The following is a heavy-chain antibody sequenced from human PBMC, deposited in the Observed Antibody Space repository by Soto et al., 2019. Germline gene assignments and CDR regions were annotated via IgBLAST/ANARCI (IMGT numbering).Heavy chain of an antibody. J-gene: IGHJ4*02. V-gene: IGHV4-31*03. CDR1: GGSISSGGYY. CDR3: ARNVDKEVEDIVGATSWFDY. CDR2: IYYSGST. Sequence: SETLSLTCTVSGGSISSGGYYWSWIRQHPGKGLEWIGYIYYSGSTYYNPSLKSRVTISVDTSKNQFSLKLSSVTAADTAVYYCARNVDKEVEDIVGATSWFDYWGQGTLVTVSS. D-gene: IGHD1-26*01.